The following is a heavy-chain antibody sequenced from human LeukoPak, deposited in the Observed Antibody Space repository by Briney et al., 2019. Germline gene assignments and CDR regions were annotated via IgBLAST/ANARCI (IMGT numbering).Heavy chain of an antibody. CDR3: ARVLFHSLAVFDY. J-gene: IGHJ4*02. V-gene: IGHV3-48*03. CDR1: GFTFSSYK. D-gene: IGHD2/OR15-2a*01. CDR2: ITTSGTTT. Sequence: PGGSLRLSCAASGFTFSSYKMIWVRQAPGKGLEWVSYITTSGTTTYYADSLEGRFTISRDNAKNSLYLQMNSLRAEDTAVYYCARVLFHSLAVFDYWGQGTLVTVSS.